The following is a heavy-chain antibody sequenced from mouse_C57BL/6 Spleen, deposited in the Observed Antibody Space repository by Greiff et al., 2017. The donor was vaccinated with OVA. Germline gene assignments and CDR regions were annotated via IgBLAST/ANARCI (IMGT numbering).Heavy chain of an antibody. D-gene: IGHD1-1*01. Sequence: VQLQQPGTELVKPGASVKLSCKASGYTFTSYWMHWVKQRPGQGLEWIGNINPSNGGTNYNEKFKSKATLTVDKSSSTAYMQLSSLTSEDAAVYYCARRITTVVARYFDVWGTGTTVTVSS. V-gene: IGHV1-53*01. CDR1: GYTFTSYW. CDR3: ARRITTVVARYFDV. CDR2: INPSNGGT. J-gene: IGHJ1*03.